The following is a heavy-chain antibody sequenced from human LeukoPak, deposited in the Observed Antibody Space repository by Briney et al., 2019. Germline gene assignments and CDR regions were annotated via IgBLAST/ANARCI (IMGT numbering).Heavy chain of an antibody. V-gene: IGHV4-34*01. Sequence: PSETLSLTCAVYGGSFSGYYWSWIRQPPGKGLEWIGEINHSGSTNYNPSLKSRVTISVDTSKNQFSLKLSSVTAADTAVYYCARGFSGYDPIYYYYMDVWGKGTTATVSS. CDR3: ARGFSGYDPIYYYYMDV. CDR2: INHSGST. CDR1: GGSFSGYY. J-gene: IGHJ6*03. D-gene: IGHD5-12*01.